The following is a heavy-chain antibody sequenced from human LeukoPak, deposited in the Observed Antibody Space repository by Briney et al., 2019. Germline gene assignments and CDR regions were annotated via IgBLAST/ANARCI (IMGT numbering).Heavy chain of an antibody. D-gene: IGHD2-15*01. Sequence: PSETLSLTCTVSGGSISSFYWSWFYWSWIRQPPGKGLEWIGYIYFSGSTNYNPSLKSRVTISVDTSKSQFSLKLSSVTAADTAVYYCARGVVAAPQTFDYWGQGTLVTVSS. J-gene: IGHJ4*02. CDR2: IYFSGST. CDR1: GGSISS. V-gene: IGHV4-61*08. CDR3: ARGVVAAPQTFDY.